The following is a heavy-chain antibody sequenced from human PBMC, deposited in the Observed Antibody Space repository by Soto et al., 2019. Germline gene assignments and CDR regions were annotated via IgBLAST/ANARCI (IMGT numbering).Heavy chain of an antibody. Sequence: PGGSLRLSCAASGFTFSSYAMHWVRQAPGKGLEWVAVISYDGSNKYYADSVKGRFTISRDNSKNTLYLQMNSLRAEDTAVYYCARRPENFDWLSFDYWGQGTLVTVPS. CDR3: ARRPENFDWLSFDY. CDR2: ISYDGSNK. J-gene: IGHJ4*02. V-gene: IGHV3-30-3*01. CDR1: GFTFSSYA. D-gene: IGHD3-9*01.